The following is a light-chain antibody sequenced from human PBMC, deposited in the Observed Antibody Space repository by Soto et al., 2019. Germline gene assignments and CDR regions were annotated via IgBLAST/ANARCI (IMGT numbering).Light chain of an antibody. CDR1: SSDVGRYNY. V-gene: IGLV2-11*01. J-gene: IGLJ1*01. CDR3: CSFGGSYTGV. CDR2: DVS. Sequence: QSVLTQPRSVSGSPGQSVSISCTGTSSDVGRYNYVSWYQQHPDKAPKLMIYDVSERPSGVPVRFSGSKSGSTASLTITGLQGEDEADYYCCSFGGSYTGVFGTGTKVTVL.